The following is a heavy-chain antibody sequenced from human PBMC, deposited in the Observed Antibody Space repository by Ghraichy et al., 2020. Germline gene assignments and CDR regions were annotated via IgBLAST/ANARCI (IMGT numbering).Heavy chain of an antibody. CDR3: AKAWYSSAWNKDHYGMDV. CDR2: IYHSGST. J-gene: IGHJ6*02. V-gene: IGHV4-38-2*02. CDR1: GYSISSGYY. D-gene: IGHD6-19*01. Sequence: SETLSLTCSVSGYSISSGYYWGWIRQPPGKGLEWIGSIYHSGSTYYNPSLKSRVTISVDTSKNQFSLKLSSVTAADTAIYYCAKAWYSSAWNKDHYGMDVWGQGTTVTVSS.